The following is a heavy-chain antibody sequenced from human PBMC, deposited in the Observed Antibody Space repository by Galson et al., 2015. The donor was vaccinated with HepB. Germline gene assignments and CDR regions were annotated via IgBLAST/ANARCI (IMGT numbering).Heavy chain of an antibody. D-gene: IGHD5-12*01. J-gene: IGHJ4*02. Sequence: SLRLSCAASGFTFSGSAIHWVRQASGKGPEWIGRIRSKASNYATSYVPSLKGRFTISRDDSKNMAYLHMKSLKTEDTAVYYCIRLGGFSGYSRRWGQGTLVTVSS. V-gene: IGHV3-73*01. CDR3: IRLGGFSGYSRR. CDR1: GFTFSGSA. CDR2: IRSKASNYAT.